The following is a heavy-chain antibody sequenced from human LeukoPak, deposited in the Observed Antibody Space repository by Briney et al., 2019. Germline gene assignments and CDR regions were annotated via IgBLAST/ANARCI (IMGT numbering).Heavy chain of an antibody. J-gene: IGHJ4*02. Sequence: SETLSLTCTVSGGSISSYYWSWIRQPPGKGLEWIGYIYYSGSTNYNPSLKSRVTISVDTSKNQFSLKLSSVTAADTAVYYCARVVAATPIRGYYFDYWGQGTLVTVSS. V-gene: IGHV4-59*01. CDR2: IYYSGST. D-gene: IGHD2-15*01. CDR1: GGSISSYY. CDR3: ARVVAATPIRGYYFDY.